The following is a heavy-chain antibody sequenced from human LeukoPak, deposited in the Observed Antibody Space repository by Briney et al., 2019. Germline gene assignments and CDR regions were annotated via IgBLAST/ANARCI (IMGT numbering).Heavy chain of an antibody. CDR3: AKASLNTGAFDY. D-gene: IGHD2-8*02. V-gene: IGHV3-30*18. Sequence: GRSLRLSCAASGFTFSSYGMHWVRQAPGKGLEWVAVISYDGSNKYYADSVRGRFTISRDNSKNTLYLQMNSLRAEDTAVYYCAKASLNTGAFDYWGQGTLVTVSS. CDR1: GFTFSSYG. J-gene: IGHJ4*02. CDR2: ISYDGSNK.